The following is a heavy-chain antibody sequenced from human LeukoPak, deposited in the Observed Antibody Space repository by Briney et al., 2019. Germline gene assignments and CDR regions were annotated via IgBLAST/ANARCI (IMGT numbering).Heavy chain of an antibody. CDR2: IYHSGST. CDR3: ARARTAFNY. V-gene: IGHV4-39*01. CDR1: GGSISSSTYY. D-gene: IGHD5-18*01. Sequence: SETLSLTCTVSGGSISSSTYYWGWVRQPPGKGLEWIGSIYHSGSTYYNPSLKSRVTISVDTSKNQFSLKLSSVTAADTAVYYCARARTAFNYWGQGTLVTVSS. J-gene: IGHJ4*02.